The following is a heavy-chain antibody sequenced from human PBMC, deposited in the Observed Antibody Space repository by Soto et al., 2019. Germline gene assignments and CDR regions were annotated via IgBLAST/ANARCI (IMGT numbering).Heavy chain of an antibody. CDR2: LYYSGST. CDR3: ARWWMYAPLFDL. CDR1: GGSISSSSYY. D-gene: IGHD2-8*01. J-gene: IGHJ4*02. V-gene: IGHV4-39*07. Sequence: PSETLSLTCTVSGGSISSSSYYWGWIRQPPGKGLEWIGSLYYSGSTFYNPSLKSRVTISVDTSKNQFSLKLSSVTAADTAVYYCARWWMYAPLFDLWGQGSLVTGSS.